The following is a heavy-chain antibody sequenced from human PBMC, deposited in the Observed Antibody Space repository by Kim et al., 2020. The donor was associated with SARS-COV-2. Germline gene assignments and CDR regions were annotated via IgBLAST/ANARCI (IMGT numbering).Heavy chain of an antibody. CDR3: TRAPSGSYLCSDY. V-gene: IGHV4-59*01. D-gene: IGHD3-10*01. J-gene: IGHJ4*02. Sequence: SETLSLTCNVSGDSISNYYWSWIRQSPGKGLEWIGSIYSSGNTNYNPSLKSRLTISVDMSTNQFSLKLSSVTAADTAIYYCTRAPSGSYLCSDYWGQGTLVTVSS. CDR2: IYSSGNT. CDR1: GDSISNYY.